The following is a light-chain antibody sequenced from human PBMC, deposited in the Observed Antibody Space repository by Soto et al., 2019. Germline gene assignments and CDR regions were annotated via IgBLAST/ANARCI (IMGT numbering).Light chain of an antibody. CDR2: EVS. CDR3: SSYTTSSTRV. V-gene: IGLV2-14*01. Sequence: LTHPAPVSGSPGQSIALPCTGSSSDVGIYNYVSWYQQHPGKVPKLIIYEVSNRPSGVSNRFSGSKSGNTASLTISGLQAEDEADYCCSSYTTSSTRVFGTGTKVTVL. CDR1: SSDVGIYNY. J-gene: IGLJ1*01.